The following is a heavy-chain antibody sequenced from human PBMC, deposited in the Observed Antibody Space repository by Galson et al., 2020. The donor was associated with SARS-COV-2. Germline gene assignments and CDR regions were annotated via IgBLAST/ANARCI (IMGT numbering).Heavy chain of an antibody. CDR2: IYWDHDK. Sequence: SGPTLVKPTQTLTLTCTFPGFSLSTSGVGVAWIRQPPGKALEWLALIYWDHDKRYSPSLKSRLTTTKDTSKNQVVLTMTNMDPVDTATYYCAHRRDYCDSSSNWFDPWGQGTLVTVSS. V-gene: IGHV2-5*02. CDR1: GFSLSTSGVG. CDR3: AHRRDYCDSSSNWFDP. D-gene: IGHD3-22*01. J-gene: IGHJ5*02.